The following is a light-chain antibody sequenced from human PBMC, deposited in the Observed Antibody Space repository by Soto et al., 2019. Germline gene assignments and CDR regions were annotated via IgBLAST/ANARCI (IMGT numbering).Light chain of an antibody. CDR3: QQSYSTLMYT. V-gene: IGKV1-39*01. CDR2: AAS. Sequence: DIQMTQSPSSLSASVGDRVTITCRASQSSSSYLNWYQQKPGKATKLLIYAASSLQSGVPSRFSGSGSGTDFTLTISSLQPEDFATYYCQQSYSTLMYTFGQGTKLEIK. J-gene: IGKJ2*01. CDR1: QSSSSY.